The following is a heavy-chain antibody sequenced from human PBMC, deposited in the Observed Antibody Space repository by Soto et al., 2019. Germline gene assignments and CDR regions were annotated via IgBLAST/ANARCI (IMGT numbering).Heavy chain of an antibody. D-gene: IGHD6-19*01. V-gene: IGHV1-3*01. J-gene: IGHJ4*02. CDR1: GYTFTSYA. Sequence: ASVKVSCKASGYTFTSYAMHWVRQAPGQRLEWMGWINAGNGNTKYSQKFQGRVTITRDTSASTAYMELSSLRSEDTAVYYCAREVPPRQSRWLVRIAYYFDYWGQGTLVTVSS. CDR3: AREVPPRQSRWLVRIAYYFDY. CDR2: INAGNGNT.